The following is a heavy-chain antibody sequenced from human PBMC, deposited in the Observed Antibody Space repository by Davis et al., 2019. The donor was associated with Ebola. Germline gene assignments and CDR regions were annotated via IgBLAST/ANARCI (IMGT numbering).Heavy chain of an antibody. CDR3: ARVRSNYVLCMDY. V-gene: IGHV4-34*12. CDR1: GGSLSGFS. CDR2: IIDSGNT. Sequence: SETLSLTCAAYGGSLSGFSWTWIRQSSGKGLEWIGEIIDSGNTNYNPSLKSRVTISLDTSKNQCSLKLSSVTGADTAVYYCARVRSNYVLCMDYWGQGTLVTVSS. D-gene: IGHD4-11*01. J-gene: IGHJ4*02.